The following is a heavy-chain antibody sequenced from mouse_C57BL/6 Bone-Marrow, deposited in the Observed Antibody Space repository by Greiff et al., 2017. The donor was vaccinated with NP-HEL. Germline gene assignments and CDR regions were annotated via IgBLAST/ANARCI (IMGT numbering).Heavy chain of an antibody. CDR2: ISDGGSYT. D-gene: IGHD2-3*01. J-gene: IGHJ3*01. Sequence: EVQVVESGGGLVKPGGSLKLSCAASGFTFSSYAMSWVRQTPEKRLEWVATISDGGSYTYYPDNVKGRFTISRDNAKNNLYLQMSHLKSEDTAMYYCARPYDGYYVWFAYWGQGTLVTVSA. CDR1: GFTFSSYA. CDR3: ARPYDGYYVWFAY. V-gene: IGHV5-4*01.